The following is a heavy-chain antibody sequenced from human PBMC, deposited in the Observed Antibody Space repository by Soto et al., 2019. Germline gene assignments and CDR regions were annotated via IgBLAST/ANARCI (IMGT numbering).Heavy chain of an antibody. J-gene: IGHJ6*03. CDR1: GGSFSGYY. CDR2: INHSGST. V-gene: IGHV4-34*01. D-gene: IGHD3-3*01. Sequence: SETLSLTCAVYGGSFSGYYWSWIRQPPGKGLEWIGEINHSGSTNYNPSLKSRVTISVDTSKNQFSLKLSSVTAADTAVYYCARGITIFGVVSGSPYSYYMDVWGKGTTVTVSS. CDR3: ARGITIFGVVSGSPYSYYMDV.